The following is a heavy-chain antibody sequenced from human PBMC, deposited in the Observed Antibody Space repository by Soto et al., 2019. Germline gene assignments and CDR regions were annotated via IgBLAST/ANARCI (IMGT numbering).Heavy chain of an antibody. Sequence: GASVTVSCKPSVGTFSSYSISWVRQAPGQGLEWMGGILPIFGTANYAQKFQGRVTITADESTSTAYMELSSLRSEDTAVYYWARDYGEAQGYYYYGMGVWGQGTTVTVSS. CDR3: ARDYGEAQGYYYYGMGV. CDR1: VGTFSSYS. V-gene: IGHV1-69*13. CDR2: ILPIFGTA. J-gene: IGHJ6*02. D-gene: IGHD4-17*01.